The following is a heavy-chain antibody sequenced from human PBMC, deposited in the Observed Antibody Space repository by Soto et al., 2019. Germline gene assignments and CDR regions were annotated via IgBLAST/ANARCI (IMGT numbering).Heavy chain of an antibody. CDR3: AREGRGSIFGGFDP. V-gene: IGHV4-59*01. J-gene: IGHJ5*02. D-gene: IGHD3-3*02. CDR2: IYNSGST. CDR1: GGSISSYD. Sequence: SETLSLTCTVSGGSISSYDWSWIRQPPGKGLEWIGYIYNSGSTKYNPSLKSRLTISIDTSKNQFSLKLSSVTAADTAVYYCAREGRGSIFGGFDPWGQGSLVTVSS.